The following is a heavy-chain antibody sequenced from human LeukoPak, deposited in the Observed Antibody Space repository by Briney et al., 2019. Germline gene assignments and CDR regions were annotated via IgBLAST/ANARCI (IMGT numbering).Heavy chain of an antibody. J-gene: IGHJ6*03. V-gene: IGHV4-39*07. CDR2: IYYSGST. CDR1: GGSISSSSYY. D-gene: IGHD3-10*01. CDR3: ARNYGSGIEASYYYYMDV. Sequence: PSETLSLTCTVSGGSISSSSYYWGWIRQPPGKGLEWIGSIYYSGSTYYSPSLKSRVTISVDTSKNQFSLKLNSVTAADTAVYYCARNYGSGIEASYYYYMDVWGKGTTVTVSS.